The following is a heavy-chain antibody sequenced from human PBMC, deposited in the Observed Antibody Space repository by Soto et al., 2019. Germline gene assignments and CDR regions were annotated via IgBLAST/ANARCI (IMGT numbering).Heavy chain of an antibody. CDR3: ARVAY. J-gene: IGHJ4*02. CDR2: ISSASSET. Sequence: GASMRLAFDAYSVTLNGFSMNWVRQGPGKGLEWGASISSASSETWYADSVKGRFIISRDNAQNSLFLQMYTLSPEDSAIYYCARVAYWGPGNHVSVPS. CDR1: SVTLNGFS. V-gene: IGHV3-21*01.